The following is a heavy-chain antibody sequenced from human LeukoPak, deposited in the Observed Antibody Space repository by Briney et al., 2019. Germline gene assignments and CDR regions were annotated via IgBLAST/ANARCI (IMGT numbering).Heavy chain of an antibody. CDR2: IKEDGSEK. D-gene: IGHD6-13*01. J-gene: IGHJ4*02. CDR1: GFTFCNYW. CDR3: ASGRQLGY. Sequence: GGSLRLSCAASGFTFCNYWMSWVRQAPGKGLEWVANIKEDGSEKYYVDSVKGRFTISRDNARNSLYLQMNSLRAEDTAVYYCASGRQLGYWGQGTLVTVSS. V-gene: IGHV3-7*01.